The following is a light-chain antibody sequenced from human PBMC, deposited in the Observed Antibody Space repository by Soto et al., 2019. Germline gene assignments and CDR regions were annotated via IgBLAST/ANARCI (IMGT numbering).Light chain of an antibody. CDR2: GVS. Sequence: ALTQPASLFGSPGQSITISCTGTSSDIGGYNYVSWYQKHPGEAPKLVIYGVSNRPSGVSNRFSGSKFDNTASLTISGLQADDEADYYCSSYTITSAPVFGTGTKVTVL. J-gene: IGLJ1*01. V-gene: IGLV2-14*03. CDR3: SSYTITSAPV. CDR1: SSDIGGYNY.